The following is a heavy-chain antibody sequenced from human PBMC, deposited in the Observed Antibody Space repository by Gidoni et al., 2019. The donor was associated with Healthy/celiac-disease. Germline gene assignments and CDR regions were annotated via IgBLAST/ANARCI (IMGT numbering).Heavy chain of an antibody. V-gene: IGHV3-7*01. CDR2: IKQDGSEK. Sequence: EVQLVESGGGLVQPGGSLRLSCAASGFTFSSYWMSWVRQAPGKGLEWVANIKQDGSEKYYGDSVKCRFTISRDNAKNSLYLQMNSLRAEDTAVYYCARDGFRVGVEGDYYYYYMDVWGKGTTVTVSS. CDR1: GFTFSSYW. J-gene: IGHJ6*03. D-gene: IGHD3-16*01. CDR3: ARDGFRVGVEGDYYYYYMDV.